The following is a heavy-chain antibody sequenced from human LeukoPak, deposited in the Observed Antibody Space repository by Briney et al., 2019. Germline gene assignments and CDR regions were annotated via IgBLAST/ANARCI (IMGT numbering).Heavy chain of an antibody. J-gene: IGHJ4*02. V-gene: IGHV1-69*01. D-gene: IGHD3-22*01. CDR1: GGTFSSYA. CDR3: ARGGYYYDSSGYSHLPDY. CDR2: IIPIVGTT. Sequence: SMKVSCKASGGTFSSYAFSWVRQAHGQGLEWMGGIIPIVGTTNYAQMFQGRVTITADESTSTAYMELSSLRSEDTAVYYCARGGYYYDSSGYSHLPDYWGQGTLVTVSA.